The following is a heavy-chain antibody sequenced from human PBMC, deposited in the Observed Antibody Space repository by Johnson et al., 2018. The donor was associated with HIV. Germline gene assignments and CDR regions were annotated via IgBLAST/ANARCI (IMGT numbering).Heavy chain of an antibody. CDR3: ARDTSWSDTGSIDAFDI. J-gene: IGHJ3*02. Sequence: QVQLVESGGGVVQPGGSLRLSCAASGFTFSAFAMHWVRQAPGKGLEWVALISFDGTKKYYADSVKGRFTISRDDSESTLFLQMNSLTTEDTSVYYCARDTSWSDTGSIDAFDIWGQGTMVTVSS. D-gene: IGHD1-14*01. CDR2: ISFDGTKK. V-gene: IGHV3-30*04. CDR1: GFTFSAFA.